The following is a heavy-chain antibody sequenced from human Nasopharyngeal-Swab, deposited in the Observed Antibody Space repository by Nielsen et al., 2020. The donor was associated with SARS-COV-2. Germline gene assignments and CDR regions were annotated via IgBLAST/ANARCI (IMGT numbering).Heavy chain of an antibody. CDR1: GGSFTDYY. V-gene: IGHV4-34*01. J-gene: IGHJ5*02. CDR3: AKEGATGWFDP. Sequence: SQTLSLTCAVYGGSFTDYYWTWIRQPPGKGLEWIGEINHRGSTNYNPSLKSRVTMFMDTSKNQFSLKLRSVTAADTAVYYSAKEGATGWFDPWGQGTLVTVSS. CDR2: INHRGST.